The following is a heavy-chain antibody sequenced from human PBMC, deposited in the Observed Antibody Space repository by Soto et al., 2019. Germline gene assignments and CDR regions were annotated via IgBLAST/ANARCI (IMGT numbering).Heavy chain of an antibody. CDR1: GFTFSSYV. Sequence: GGSLRLSCAASGFTFSSYVMHWVRQSPGKGLEWVAVISYDGSNKYYADSVKGRFTISRDNSKNTLYLQMNSLRAEDTAVYYCAKDRGGEPKRYCSSTSCYSYYYYGMDVWGQGTTVTVSS. J-gene: IGHJ6*02. CDR2: ISYDGSNK. D-gene: IGHD2-2*02. V-gene: IGHV3-30*18. CDR3: AKDRGGEPKRYCSSTSCYSYYYYGMDV.